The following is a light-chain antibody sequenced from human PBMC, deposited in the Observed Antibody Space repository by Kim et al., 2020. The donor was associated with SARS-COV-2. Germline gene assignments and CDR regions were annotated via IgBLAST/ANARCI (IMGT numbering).Light chain of an antibody. CDR3: QTWDTGIQV. CDR1: RGQTNA. V-gene: IGLV4-69*01. J-gene: IGLJ2*01. Sequence: GASVKLTCPLSRGQTNAIAWHQQQPGKGPRYLMKVNSDGSHIKGDGIPDRFSGSRSGAEHYLTISSLQSEDEADYYCQTWDTGIQVFGGGTQLTVL. CDR2: VNSDGSH.